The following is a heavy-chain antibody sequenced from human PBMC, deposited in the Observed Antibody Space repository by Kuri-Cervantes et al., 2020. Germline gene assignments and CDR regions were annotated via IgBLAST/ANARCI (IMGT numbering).Heavy chain of an antibody. CDR1: GYSFTSYW. V-gene: IGHV5-51*01. CDR3: ARRHGEAETGPDYWYFDL. CDR2: IYPGDSDT. J-gene: IGHJ2*01. Sequence: GGSLRLSCKGSGYSFTSYWIGWVRQMPGKGLEWMGIIYPGDSDTRYSPSFQGQVTISADKSISTAYLQWSSLKASDTAVYYCARRHGEAETGPDYWYFDLWGRGTLVTVSS. D-gene: IGHD6-19*01.